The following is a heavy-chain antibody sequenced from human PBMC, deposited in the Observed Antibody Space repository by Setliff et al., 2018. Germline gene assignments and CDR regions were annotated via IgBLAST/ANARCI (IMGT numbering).Heavy chain of an antibody. CDR1: GGSISSYY. V-gene: IGHV4-4*08. Sequence: SETLSLTCTVSGGSISSYYWSWIRQPPWKGLEWIGYIYTSGSTNYDPSIKSRVTITLETSKNQFPLKLSSVPAADTAVFYCAGLSGYYFDYWGQGTLVTVSS. CDR2: IYTSGST. J-gene: IGHJ4*02. D-gene: IGHD3-22*01. CDR3: AGLSGYYFDY.